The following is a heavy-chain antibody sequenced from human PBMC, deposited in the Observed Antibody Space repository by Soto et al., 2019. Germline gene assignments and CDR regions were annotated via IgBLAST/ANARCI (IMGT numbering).Heavy chain of an antibody. CDR3: ARRPTLCGLDV. CDR1: GFTFSDFH. V-gene: IGHV3-48*02. J-gene: IGHJ6*02. CDR2: ILMSGSAM. Sequence: EVQLVESGGGLVQPGGSLRLSCAASGFTFSDFHMHWVRQAPGKGLEWVAGILMSGSAMSYADSVKGRFTISRDNGKNSLYLQRNSLRDEDTANYYCARRPTLCGLDVWGQGTTVTVSS.